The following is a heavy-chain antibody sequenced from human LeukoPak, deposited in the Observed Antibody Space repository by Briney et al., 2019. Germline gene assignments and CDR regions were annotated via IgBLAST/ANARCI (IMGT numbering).Heavy chain of an antibody. CDR1: GGSISSGGYY. J-gene: IGHJ4*02. Sequence: SQTLSLTCTVSGGSISSGGYYWSWIRQPAGKGLEWIGRIYTSGRTNYNHSLKSRVTISVDTSKNQFSLNLSSVTAADTAVYYCARDLSLYSNGGPFDFWGQGALVTVSS. CDR3: ARDLSLYSNGGPFDF. D-gene: IGHD5-18*01. CDR2: IYTSGRT. V-gene: IGHV4-61*02.